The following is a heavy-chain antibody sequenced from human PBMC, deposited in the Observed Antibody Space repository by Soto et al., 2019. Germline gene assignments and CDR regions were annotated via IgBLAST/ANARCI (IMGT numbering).Heavy chain of an antibody. D-gene: IGHD2-8*01. CDR3: GIESSGVNGTQA. V-gene: IGHV4-30-4*01. CDR2: IYYSWIT. Sequence: PFFTSNFSDSXIGCCSYCWPWAPESPGKGLEWIGNIYYSWITNYNPSLKSRVTLSVDMYNNRFFLSVTSLTSGDTDVYFCGIESSGVNGTQAWGQGTLVTVSS. CDR1: DSXIGCCSYC. J-gene: IGHJ5*02.